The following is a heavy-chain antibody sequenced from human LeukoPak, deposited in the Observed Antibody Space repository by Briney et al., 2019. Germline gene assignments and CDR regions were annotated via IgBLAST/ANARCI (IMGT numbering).Heavy chain of an antibody. J-gene: IGHJ6*03. CDR1: GFTFSSSA. D-gene: IGHD1-26*01. CDR2: ISGRGSGGST. Sequence: GGTLRLSCAASGFTFSSSAMSWVRQAPGKGLEWVSTISGRGSGGSTYYADSVKGRITISRDNSKNTLYLKMNSLRAEDTAVYYCAKGRGWEASYYYYYMDVWGKGTTVTISS. V-gene: IGHV3-23*01. CDR3: AKGRGWEASYYYYYMDV.